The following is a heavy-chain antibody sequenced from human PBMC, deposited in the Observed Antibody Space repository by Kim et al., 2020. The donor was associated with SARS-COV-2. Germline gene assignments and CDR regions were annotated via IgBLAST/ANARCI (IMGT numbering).Heavy chain of an antibody. CDR3: ARDIAVADSGGYFDY. D-gene: IGHD6-19*01. J-gene: IGHJ4*02. Sequence: PSLKSRVTISVDTSKNQFSLKLSSVTAADMAVHYCARDIAVADSGGYFDYWGQGTLVTVSS. V-gene: IGHV4-59*01.